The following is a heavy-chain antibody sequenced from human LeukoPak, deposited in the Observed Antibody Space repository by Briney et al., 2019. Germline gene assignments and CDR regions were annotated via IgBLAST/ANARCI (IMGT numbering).Heavy chain of an antibody. V-gene: IGHV4-61*01. CDR1: GGSVSSGSYY. D-gene: IGHD1-7*01. CDR2: IYYSGST. J-gene: IGHJ6*02. Sequence: PSETLSLTCTVSGGSVSSGSYYWSWIRQPPGKGLEWIGYIYYSGSTNYNPSLKSRVTISVDTSKNQFSLKLSSVTAADTAVYYCASLNYDVPYYYYGMDVWGQGTTVTVSS. CDR3: ASLNYDVPYYYYGMDV.